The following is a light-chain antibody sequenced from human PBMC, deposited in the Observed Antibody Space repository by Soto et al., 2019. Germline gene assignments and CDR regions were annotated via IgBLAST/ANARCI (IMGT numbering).Light chain of an antibody. CDR3: QKYDTAPQT. CDR1: QGIIDD. CDR2: AAS. V-gene: IGKV1-27*01. J-gene: IGKJ1*01. Sequence: DIQMTQSPSSLSASVGDTVTITCRASQGIIDDLAWYQQRPGRVPRLLIYAASTLHTGVPSRFSGSGAGTDFTLTISSLQPEDDASYYCQKYDTAPQTFGPGTKVEIK.